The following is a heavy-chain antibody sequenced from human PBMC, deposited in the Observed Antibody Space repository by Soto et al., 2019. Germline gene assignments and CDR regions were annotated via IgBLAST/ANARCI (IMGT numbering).Heavy chain of an antibody. V-gene: IGHV3-21*01. CDR1: GLMYSSYS. J-gene: IGHJ6*02. CDR3: ARGISCGGGTCSSVHQYYGMDV. Sequence: EVELVESGGGLVKPGGSVRLSCVASGLMYSSYSMSWVRQAPGKGLEWVAFISLSGSQINYAASVEGRFTISRDNAKNALYLQMNTVRVEDTAIYYCARGISCGGGTCSSVHQYYGMDVWGPGTTVTVS. D-gene: IGHD2-21*01. CDR2: ISLSGSQI.